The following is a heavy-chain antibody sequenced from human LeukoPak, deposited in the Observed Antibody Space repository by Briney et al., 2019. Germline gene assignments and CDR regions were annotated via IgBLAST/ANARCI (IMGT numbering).Heavy chain of an antibody. Sequence: SETLSLTCAVYGGSFSGYYWSWIRQPPGKGLEWIGEINHSGSTNYNPSLKSRVTISVDTSKNQFSLKLSSVTAADTAVYYCAHIPSYYYGMDVWGQGTTVTVSS. CDR3: AHIPSYYYGMDV. CDR2: INHSGST. D-gene: IGHD2-21*01. J-gene: IGHJ6*02. V-gene: IGHV4-34*01. CDR1: GGSFSGYY.